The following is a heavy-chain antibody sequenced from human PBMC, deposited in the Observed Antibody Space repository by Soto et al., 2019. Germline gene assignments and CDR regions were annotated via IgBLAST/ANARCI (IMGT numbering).Heavy chain of an antibody. D-gene: IGHD3-22*01. CDR1: AFPFSNYA. CDR3: AKTSNGYPYYFDY. CDR2: ISNSGGST. Sequence: GGSLRLSCAASAFPFSNYAMTWVRHSPGKGLEWVSTISNSGGSTYYADSVKGRFTISRDNSKNTLYLQMNSLRAEDTAVYYCAKTSNGYPYYFDYWGQGALVTVSS. V-gene: IGHV3-23*01. J-gene: IGHJ4*02.